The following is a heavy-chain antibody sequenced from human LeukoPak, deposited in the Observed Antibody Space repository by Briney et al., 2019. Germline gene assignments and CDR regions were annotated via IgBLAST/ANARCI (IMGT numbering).Heavy chain of an antibody. CDR1: GYTFTSYY. J-gene: IGHJ4*02. CDR3: ARDLSLHPYYYDSSGFDY. Sequence: ASVKVSCKASGYTFTSYYMHWVRQAPGQELEWMGIINPSGGSTSYAQKFQGRVTMTRDTSTSTVYMELSSLRSEDTAVYYCARDLSLHPYYYDSSGFDYWGQGTLVTVSS. CDR2: INPSGGST. D-gene: IGHD3-22*01. V-gene: IGHV1-46*01.